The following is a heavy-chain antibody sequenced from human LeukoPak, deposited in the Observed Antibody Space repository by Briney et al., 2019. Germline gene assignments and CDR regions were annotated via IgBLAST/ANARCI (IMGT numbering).Heavy chain of an antibody. CDR2: ISTNGGST. CDR3: ARGTLYSGWSYYFDY. V-gene: IGHV3-64*01. D-gene: IGHD6-19*01. CDR1: GFTFSSYA. J-gene: IGHJ4*02. Sequence: GGSLRLSCAASGFTFSSYAMHWVRQAPGKGLEYVSAISTNGGSTYYANSVKGRFTISRDNSKNTLYLQMGSLRAEDMAVYYCARGTLYSGWSYYFDYWGQGSQVTVSS.